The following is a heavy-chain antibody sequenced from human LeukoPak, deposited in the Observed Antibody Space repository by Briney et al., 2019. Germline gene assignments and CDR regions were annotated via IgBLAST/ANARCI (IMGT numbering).Heavy chain of an antibody. V-gene: IGHV4-39*01. J-gene: IGHJ4*02. D-gene: IGHD1-26*01. CDR2: MYYSGST. Sequence: SETLSLTCTVYARSISSSSYYWGWLRQPPGKGLEWIGSMYYSGSTYYNPSLKSRATLSVDTSKNQFSLSLSSVPAADTAVYYCARHRVGATSGNPYYFDYWGQGTLVTVSS. CDR1: ARSISSSSYY. CDR3: ARHRVGATSGNPYYFDY.